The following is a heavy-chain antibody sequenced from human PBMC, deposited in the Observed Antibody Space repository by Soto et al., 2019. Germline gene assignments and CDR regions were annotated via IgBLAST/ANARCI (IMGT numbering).Heavy chain of an antibody. CDR1: GFTFSSYG. CDR2: IWYDGSNK. D-gene: IGHD3-10*01. CDR3: ARGVILWFGELLDY. V-gene: IGHV3-33*01. J-gene: IGHJ4*02. Sequence: GGSLRLSCAASGFTFSSYGMHWVRQAPGKGLEWVAVIWYDGSNKYYADSVKGRFTISRDNSKNTLYLQMNSLRAEDTAVYYCARGVILWFGELLDYWGQGTLVTVSS.